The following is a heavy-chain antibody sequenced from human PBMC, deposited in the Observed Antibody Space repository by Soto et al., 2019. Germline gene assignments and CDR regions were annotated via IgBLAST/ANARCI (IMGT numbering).Heavy chain of an antibody. J-gene: IGHJ4*02. D-gene: IGHD3-3*02. CDR2: ISYSGSA. CDR1: GDSITSENSF. CDR3: ARHKYGIGLQY. V-gene: IGHV4-39*01. Sequence: QLQLQESGPGLVEPSETLSLTCTVSGDSITSENSFWGWIRQPPGKGLEWIGAISYSGSAYYSSSLKSRVTISMDTFKNQFSLNLRSVTAADTAVYHCARHKYGIGLQYRGQGTLVTVSS.